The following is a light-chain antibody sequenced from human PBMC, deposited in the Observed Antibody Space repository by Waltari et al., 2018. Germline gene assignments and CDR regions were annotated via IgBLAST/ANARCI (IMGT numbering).Light chain of an antibody. CDR2: KDT. V-gene: IGLV3-27*01. J-gene: IGLJ2*01. Sequence: SYELTRPSSVSVSPGQTARITCSGHVVAKKYARWFQQMPGQAPVLVIYKDTERPSGIPERFSGSTSGTTVTLTSSGAQVEDEADYYCYSAADNNRLVFGGGTKLTVL. CDR1: VVAKKY. CDR3: YSAADNNRLV.